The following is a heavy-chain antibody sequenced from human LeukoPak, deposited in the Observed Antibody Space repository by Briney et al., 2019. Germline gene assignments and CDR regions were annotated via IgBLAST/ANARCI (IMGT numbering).Heavy chain of an antibody. CDR2: ISSSSSYI. Sequence: GGSLRLSCAASGFTFSSYSMNWVRQAPGKGLEWVSSISSSSSYIYYADSVKGRFTISRDNATNSLYLQMNSLRAEDTAVYYCARDEYCRSTSCYNAFDIWGQGTMVTVSS. V-gene: IGHV3-21*01. J-gene: IGHJ3*02. CDR1: GFTFSSYS. D-gene: IGHD2-2*02. CDR3: ARDEYCRSTSCYNAFDI.